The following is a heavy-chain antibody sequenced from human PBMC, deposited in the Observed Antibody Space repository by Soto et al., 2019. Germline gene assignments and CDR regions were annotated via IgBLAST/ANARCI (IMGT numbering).Heavy chain of an antibody. V-gene: IGHV4-34*01. CDR2: INHSGST. CDR1: GGSFSGYY. D-gene: IGHD3-16*02. CDR3: ARGPRDYDYIWGSYRRGWFDP. Sequence: QVQLQQWGAGLLKPSETLSLTCAVYGGSFSGYYWSWIRQPPGMGLERSAEINHSGSTNYNPSLKSRVTISVDTSKNQFSLKLSSVTAADTAVYYCARGPRDYDYIWGSYRRGWFDPWGQGTLVTVSS. J-gene: IGHJ5*02.